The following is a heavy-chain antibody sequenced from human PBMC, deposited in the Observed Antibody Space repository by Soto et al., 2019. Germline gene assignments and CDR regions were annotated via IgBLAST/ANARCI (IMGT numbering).Heavy chain of an antibody. V-gene: IGHV3-9*01. Sequence: GGSLRLGCAASGFTVDDYAMHWVRQAAGKGLEWVSGISGNSGSIDYADSVKGGVTISRDNAKNALYLQMNSLRAEATALYYFAKDIGHSSGLSFAVGFDPWGQGTLVTVSS. D-gene: IGHD6-19*01. CDR2: ISGNSGSI. J-gene: IGHJ5*02. CDR1: GFTVDDYA. CDR3: AKDIGHSSGLSFAVGFDP.